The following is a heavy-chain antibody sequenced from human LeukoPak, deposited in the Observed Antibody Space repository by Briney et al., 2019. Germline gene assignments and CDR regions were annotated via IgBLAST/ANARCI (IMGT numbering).Heavy chain of an antibody. CDR3: ARGQDYCSSTSCYNWFDP. Sequence: PSETLSLTCTVSGGSLSSSSYYWGWIRQPPGKGLEWIGEINHSGSTNYNPSLKSRVTISVDTSKNQFSLKLSSVTAADTAVYYCARGQDYCSSTSCYNWFDPWVQGTLVTVSS. D-gene: IGHD2-2*01. J-gene: IGHJ5*02. CDR2: INHSGST. V-gene: IGHV4-39*01. CDR1: GGSLSSSSYY.